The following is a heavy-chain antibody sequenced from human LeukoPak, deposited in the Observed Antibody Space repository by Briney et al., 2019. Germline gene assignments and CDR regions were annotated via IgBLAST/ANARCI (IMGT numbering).Heavy chain of an antibody. J-gene: IGHJ4*02. CDR3: ARDDHWGWDK. CDR1: GFSFSENW. CDR2: IRPDGNVA. Sequence: GGSLRLSCAASGFSFSENWMSWVRQAPGRGPEWVANIRPDGNVAFHVDFVKGRFSISRDNAKNTLYLQMNGLRVEDTALYYCARDDHWGWDKWGRGTLVTVSS. V-gene: IGHV3-7*01. D-gene: IGHD7-27*01.